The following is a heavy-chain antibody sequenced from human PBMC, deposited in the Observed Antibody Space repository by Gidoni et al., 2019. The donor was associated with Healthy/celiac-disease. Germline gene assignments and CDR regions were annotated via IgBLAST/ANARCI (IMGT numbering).Heavy chain of an antibody. J-gene: IGHJ4*02. Sequence: EVQLVESGGGLVQPGGSLRLSCAASGFTFSSYSMNWVRQAPGKGLEWVSYISSSSSTIYYADSVKGRFTISRDNAKNSLYLQMNSLRAEDTAVYYCAREPIVGAIPFDYWGQGTLVTVSS. CDR2: ISSSSSTI. V-gene: IGHV3-48*04. D-gene: IGHD1-26*01. CDR1: GFTFSSYS. CDR3: AREPIVGAIPFDY.